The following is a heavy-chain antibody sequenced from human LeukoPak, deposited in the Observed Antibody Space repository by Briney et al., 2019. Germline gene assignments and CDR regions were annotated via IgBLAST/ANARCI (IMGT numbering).Heavy chain of an antibody. V-gene: IGHV4-59*01. CDR1: GGSISSNY. Sequence: PSETLSLTCTVSGGSISSNYWNWIRQHPGKGLEWIGYIYYSGSTNYNPSLKSRVTISVDTSKNQFSLKLSSVTAADTAVYYCARGGAVAGFLYYFDYWGQGTLVTVSS. D-gene: IGHD6-19*01. CDR2: IYYSGST. J-gene: IGHJ4*02. CDR3: ARGGAVAGFLYYFDY.